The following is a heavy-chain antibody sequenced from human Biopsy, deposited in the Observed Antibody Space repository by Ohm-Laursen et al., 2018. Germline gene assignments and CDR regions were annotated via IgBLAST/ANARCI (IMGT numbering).Heavy chain of an antibody. CDR2: FDREERKT. Sequence: SSVKVPCKVSGYTLTDISMHWVRQAPGQGLEWMGGFDREERKTVYAQNFQARVSLTEDASTDTAYMELRGLRSEDTAVYYCAADINVWNVNYWGQGTQVTVSS. D-gene: IGHD1-1*01. CDR3: AADINVWNVNY. CDR1: GYTLTDIS. V-gene: IGHV1-24*01. J-gene: IGHJ4*02.